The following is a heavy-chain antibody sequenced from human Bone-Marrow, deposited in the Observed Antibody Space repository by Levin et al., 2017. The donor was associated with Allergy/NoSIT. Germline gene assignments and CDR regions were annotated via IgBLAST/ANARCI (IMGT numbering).Heavy chain of an antibody. V-gene: IGHV1-2*02. CDR3: ARGDFTGCLVDP. J-gene: IGHJ5*02. CDR1: GYNFTGYY. D-gene: IGHD2-8*02. Sequence: ASVKVSCKASGYNFTGYYIHWVRQAPGQGLEWMGWINPKSGGTLYVENLQGRITMTSDTSTATAYMELSGLNFDDSGVYYCARGDFTGCLVDPWGQGTLVIVSS. CDR2: INPKSGGT.